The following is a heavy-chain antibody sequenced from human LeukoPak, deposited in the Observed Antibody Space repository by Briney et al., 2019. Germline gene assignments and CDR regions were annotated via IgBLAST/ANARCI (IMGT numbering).Heavy chain of an antibody. V-gene: IGHV4-59*08. D-gene: IGHD2-15*01. Sequence: SETLSLTCTVSGGSISSYYWSWIRQPPGKGLEWLGYIYYSGSTNYNPSLKSRVTISVDTSKNQFSLKLSSVTAADTAVYYCAREDRYCSGGSCYSWGQGTLVTVSS. CDR2: IYYSGST. J-gene: IGHJ4*02. CDR1: GGSISSYY. CDR3: AREDRYCSGGSCYS.